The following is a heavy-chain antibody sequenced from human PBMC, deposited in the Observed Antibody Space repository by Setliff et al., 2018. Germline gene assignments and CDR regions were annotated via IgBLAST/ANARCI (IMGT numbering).Heavy chain of an antibody. CDR3: SRLVRFCTRTSCQRLSGGES. J-gene: IGHJ5*02. V-gene: IGHV1-18*01. Sequence: ASVKVSCKTSGYIFSDYGIAWVRQAPGQGLEWMGWISAHNGKTYYSPKLHGRVTLTTDTSTSTAYMELRSLGSDDTAVYYCSRLVRFCTRTSCQRLSGGESWGQGTLVTVSS. D-gene: IGHD2-8*01. CDR1: GYIFSDYG. CDR2: ISAHNGKT.